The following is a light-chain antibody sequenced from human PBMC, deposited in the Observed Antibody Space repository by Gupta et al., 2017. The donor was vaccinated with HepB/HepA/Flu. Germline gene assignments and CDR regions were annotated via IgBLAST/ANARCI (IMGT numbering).Light chain of an antibody. Sequence: DIVLTQSPGTLSLSPGERATLSCRASQNVTSKLVWYQQKPGQAPRLLIYEASTRATGIPDRFSASGSGTDFTLTISRLEPEDFAAYYCQQYDFPPRTFGQGTKLEIK. J-gene: IGKJ2*02. CDR3: QQYDFPPRT. V-gene: IGKV3-20*01. CDR1: QNVTSK. CDR2: EAS.